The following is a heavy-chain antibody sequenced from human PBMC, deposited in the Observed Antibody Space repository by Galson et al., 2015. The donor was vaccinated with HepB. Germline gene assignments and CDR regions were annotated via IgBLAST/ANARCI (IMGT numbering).Heavy chain of an antibody. CDR3: ARGFYDKSGYFDEVIDY. V-gene: IGHV6-1*01. D-gene: IGHD3-22*01. Sequence: CAISGDSVSSYSAAWNWIRQSPSRGLEWLGKTHYRSKWYNDYALSVKSRITIKPDTSKNQFSLHVNSVTPEDTAVYYCARGFYDKSGYFDEVIDYWGQGTLVTVSS. CDR1: GDSVSSYSAA. CDR2: THYRSKWYN. J-gene: IGHJ4*02.